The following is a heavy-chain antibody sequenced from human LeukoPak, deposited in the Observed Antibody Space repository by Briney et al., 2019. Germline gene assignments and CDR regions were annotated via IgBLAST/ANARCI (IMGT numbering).Heavy chain of an antibody. J-gene: IGHJ2*01. CDR2: ISSSRSYI. D-gene: IGHD1-1*01. CDR3: ARDLPDEVPSFDL. Sequence: NPGGSLRLSCAVSGFPFSSYSMNWVRQAPGKGLEWVSSISSSRSYIYYVDSVKGRFTISRDNAKNSLYLQMNSLRAEDTAVYYCARDLPDEVPSFDLWGRGTLVTVSS. V-gene: IGHV3-21*01. CDR1: GFPFSSYS.